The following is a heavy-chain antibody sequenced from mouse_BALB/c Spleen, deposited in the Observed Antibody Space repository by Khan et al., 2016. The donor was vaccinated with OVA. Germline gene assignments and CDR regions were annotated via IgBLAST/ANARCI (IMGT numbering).Heavy chain of an antibody. CDR3: TRDGSYGHWYFDV. V-gene: IGHV5-6-4*01. CDR2: ISSGSTYT. D-gene: IGHD1-1*02. J-gene: IGHJ1*01. CDR1: GFSFSTYT. Sequence: EVELVESGGGLVKPGGSLKLSCAASGFSFSTYTMSWVRQTPEKRLVWVATISSGSTYTYYPDSVRGRFTISRDNAKNTLYLQMSSLKSEDTAMYYCTRDGSYGHWYFDVWGAGTTVTVSS.